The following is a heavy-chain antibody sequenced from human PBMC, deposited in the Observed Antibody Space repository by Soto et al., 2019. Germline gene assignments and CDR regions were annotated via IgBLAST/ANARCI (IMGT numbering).Heavy chain of an antibody. D-gene: IGHD5-18*01. CDR1: GDSISSVYYY. CDR2: IYYSGST. V-gene: IGHV4-30-4*01. CDR3: SRWYPYSSRLRILEY. J-gene: IGHJ4*02. Sequence: SETLSRTCTVSGDSISSVYYYWSWIRQPPGKGLEWIGYIYYSGSTYYNPSLKSRVTISLDTSKNQLSLKLSSVTAADTAVYHCSRWYPYSSRLRILEYWGQGPWGTVPS.